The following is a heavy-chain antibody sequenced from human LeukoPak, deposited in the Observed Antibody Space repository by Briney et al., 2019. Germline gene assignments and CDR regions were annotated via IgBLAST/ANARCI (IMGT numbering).Heavy chain of an antibody. CDR3: ARDNSGSIDY. J-gene: IGHJ4*02. CDR1: GFTVSSNY. D-gene: IGHD1-1*01. V-gene: IGHV3-53*01. Sequence: GGTLRLSCVASGFTVSSNYMSWVRQAPGKGLEWVSIIYSGERTFYADSVKSRFIISRDNSENTVYLHMNTLRAEDTGMYYCARDNSGSIDYWGQGTLVTVSS. CDR2: IYSGERT.